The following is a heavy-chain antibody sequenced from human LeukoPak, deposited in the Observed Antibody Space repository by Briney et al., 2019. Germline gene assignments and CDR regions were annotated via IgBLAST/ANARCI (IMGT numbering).Heavy chain of an antibody. V-gene: IGHV3-21*01. J-gene: IGHJ4*02. CDR2: ISSSSTYI. CDR3: ARDGWDYYGSGSYCDS. Sequence: NTGGSLRLSCAASGFTFSTYSMNWVRQAPGKGLEWVSSISSSSTYIYYADSVKGRFTISRDNARNSLYLQMNSLRAEDTAVYYCARDGWDYYGSGSYCDSWGQGTLVTVSS. D-gene: IGHD3-10*01. CDR1: GFTFSTYS.